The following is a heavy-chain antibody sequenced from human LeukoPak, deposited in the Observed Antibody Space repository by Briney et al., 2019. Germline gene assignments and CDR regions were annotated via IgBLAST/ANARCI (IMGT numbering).Heavy chain of an antibody. CDR3: ARGVDTAMGPYFDY. CDR2: IYYSGST. Sequence: SETLSLTCTVSGGSISSSSYYWGWIRQPPGKGLEWIGSIYYSGSTYYNPSLKSRVTISVDTSKNQFSLKLSSVTAADTAVYYCARGVDTAMGPYFDYWGQGTLVTVSS. J-gene: IGHJ4*02. D-gene: IGHD5-18*01. CDR1: GGSISSSSYY. V-gene: IGHV4-39*07.